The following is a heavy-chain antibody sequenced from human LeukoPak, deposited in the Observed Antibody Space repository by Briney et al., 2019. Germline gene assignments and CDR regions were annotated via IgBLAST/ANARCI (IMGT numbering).Heavy chain of an antibody. J-gene: IGHJ6*02. CDR1: GGTFSSYA. V-gene: IGHV1-69*04. Sequence: GASVKVSCKASGGTFSSYAISWVRQAPGQGLEWMGRIIPILGIANYAQKFQGRVTITADKSTSTAYMELSSLRSEDTAVYYCARGHRSLRSYGMDVWGQGTTVTVSS. D-gene: IGHD3-10*01. CDR3: ARGHRSLRSYGMDV. CDR2: IIPILGIA.